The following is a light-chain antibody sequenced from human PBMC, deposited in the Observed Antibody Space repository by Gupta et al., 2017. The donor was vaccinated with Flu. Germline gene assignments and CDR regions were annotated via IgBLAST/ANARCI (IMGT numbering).Light chain of an antibody. V-gene: IGLV1-36*01. Sequence: QSVLTQLPSASEAPGQRVTISCSGSTSNIGNNDVHWYQQFPGKAPKLLIYYDDLLPSGVSARFSGSKSGTSASLAISGLQSDDEADYYCATWDDRVNGVVFGGGTRLTVL. CDR2: YDD. CDR1: TSNIGNND. J-gene: IGLJ2*01. CDR3: ATWDDRVNGVV.